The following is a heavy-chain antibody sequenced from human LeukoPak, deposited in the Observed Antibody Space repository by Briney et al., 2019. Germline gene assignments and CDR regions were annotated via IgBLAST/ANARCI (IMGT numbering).Heavy chain of an antibody. CDR3: ARGQRVVIDY. V-gene: IGHV4-38-2*02. Sequence: SETLSLTCTVSGYSISSGYYWGRIRQPPGKGLEWIGSIYHSGSTYYNPSLKSRVTISVDTSKNQFSLKLSSVTAADTAVYYCARGQRVVIDYWGQGTLVTVSS. CDR1: GYSISSGYY. J-gene: IGHJ4*02. D-gene: IGHD3-22*01. CDR2: IYHSGST.